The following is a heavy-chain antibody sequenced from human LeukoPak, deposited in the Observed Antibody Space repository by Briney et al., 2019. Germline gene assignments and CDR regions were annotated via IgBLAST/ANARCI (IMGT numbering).Heavy chain of an antibody. V-gene: IGHV3-74*01. D-gene: IGHD3-3*01. J-gene: IGHJ6*02. CDR2: INSDGSST. Sequence: GGSLRLSCVASGFTFSSYWMHWVRQAPGKGLVWVSRINSDGSSTSYADSVKGRFTISRDNAKNTLYLQMNSLRAEDTAVYYCAREPYYDFWSGWEPPYYYYGMDVWGQGTTVTVSS. CDR3: AREPYYDFWSGWEPPYYYYGMDV. CDR1: GFTFSSYW.